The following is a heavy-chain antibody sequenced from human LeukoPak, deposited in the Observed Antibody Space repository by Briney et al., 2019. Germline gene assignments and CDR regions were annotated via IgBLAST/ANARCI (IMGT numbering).Heavy chain of an antibody. CDR2: IIPIFGTA. J-gene: IGHJ5*02. CDR3: ARDSYYDSSGDNWFDP. Sequence: SVKVSCKASGGTFSSYAISWVRQAPGQGLEWMGGIIPIFGTANYAQKFQGRVTITADESTSTAYMELSSLRSEDTAVYYCARDSYYDSSGDNWFDPWGQGTLVTVSS. CDR1: GGTFSSYA. D-gene: IGHD3-22*01. V-gene: IGHV1-69*13.